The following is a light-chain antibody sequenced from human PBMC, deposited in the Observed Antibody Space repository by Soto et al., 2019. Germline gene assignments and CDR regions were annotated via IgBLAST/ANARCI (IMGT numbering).Light chain of an antibody. Sequence: DIVMTQSPATLSVSPGDRATISCRASQTVNSNLAWYQQKPGQAPRLLIYGASTRATGIPARFSGSGSGTESTLTISSLQSEDVAVYYCQQYNNWPRTFGQGTKVDIK. J-gene: IGKJ1*01. CDR1: QTVNSN. CDR2: GAS. CDR3: QQYNNWPRT. V-gene: IGKV3-15*01.